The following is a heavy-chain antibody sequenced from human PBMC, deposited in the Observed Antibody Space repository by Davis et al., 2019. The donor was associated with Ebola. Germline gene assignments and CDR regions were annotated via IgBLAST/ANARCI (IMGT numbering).Heavy chain of an antibody. Sequence: SETLSLTCAVYGGSFSGYYWSWIRQPPGKGLEWIGEINHSGSTNYNPSLKSRVTISVDTSKNQFSLKLSSVTAADTAVYYCAREKIQLWSNLDYWGQGTLVTVSS. CDR2: INHSGST. J-gene: IGHJ4*02. V-gene: IGHV4-34*01. CDR3: AREKIQLWSNLDY. CDR1: GGSFSGYY. D-gene: IGHD5-18*01.